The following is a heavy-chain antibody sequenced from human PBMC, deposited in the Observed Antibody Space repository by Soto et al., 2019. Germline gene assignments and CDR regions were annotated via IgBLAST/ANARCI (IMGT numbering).Heavy chain of an antibody. Sequence: SETLSLTCPVSGGSISGYYWSWIRQPPGKGLQWIGYIYSSGSTNYNPSLKSRVTISVDTSKNQFSLNLSSVTAADTAVYYCARQRRDFDYWGQGSLVTVSS. J-gene: IGHJ4*02. CDR1: GGSISGYY. CDR2: IYSSGST. V-gene: IGHV4-59*08. CDR3: ARQRRDFDY.